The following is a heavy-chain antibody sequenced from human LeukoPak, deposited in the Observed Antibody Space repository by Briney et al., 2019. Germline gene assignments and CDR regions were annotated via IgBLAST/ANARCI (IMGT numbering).Heavy chain of an antibody. V-gene: IGHV4-4*09. CDR3: ARLATFGAFDY. D-gene: IGHD3-16*01. CDR2: IYTSGST. J-gene: IGHJ4*02. CDR1: CGSISSYY. Sequence: KPSETLSLTCTLSCGSISSYYWSWIRQPPGKGLEWIGYIYTSGSTNYNPSLKSRVTISVDTSKNQFSLKLSSVTAADTAVYYCARLATFGAFDYWGQGTLVTVSS.